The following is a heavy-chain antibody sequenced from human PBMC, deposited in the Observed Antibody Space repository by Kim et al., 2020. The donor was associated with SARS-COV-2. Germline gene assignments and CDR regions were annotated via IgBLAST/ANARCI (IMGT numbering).Heavy chain of an antibody. D-gene: IGHD6-19*01. Sequence: GGSLRLSCAASGFTFSDYYMSWIRQAPGKGLEWVSYISSSGSTIYYADSVKGRFTISRDNAKNSLYLQMNSLRAEDTAVYYCARDHDDPWIAVAGTFDYWGQGTLVTVSS. CDR1: GFTFSDYY. V-gene: IGHV3-11*01. CDR3: ARDHDDPWIAVAGTFDY. J-gene: IGHJ4*02. CDR2: ISSSGSTI.